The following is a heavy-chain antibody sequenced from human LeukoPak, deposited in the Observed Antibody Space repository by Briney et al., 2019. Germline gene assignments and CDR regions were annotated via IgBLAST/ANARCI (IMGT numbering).Heavy chain of an antibody. V-gene: IGHV4-39*01. D-gene: IGHD6-13*01. CDR1: GGSISGSSYY. CDR3: ARRDAAIDF. J-gene: IGHJ4*02. Sequence: SETLSLTCTVSGGSISGSSYYWGWIRQPPGKGLEWIGSIYYSGSTYYNPSLKSRVTISVDTSKNQFSLKLNSVTAADAAIYYCARRDAAIDFWGQGTLVTVSS. CDR2: IYYSGST.